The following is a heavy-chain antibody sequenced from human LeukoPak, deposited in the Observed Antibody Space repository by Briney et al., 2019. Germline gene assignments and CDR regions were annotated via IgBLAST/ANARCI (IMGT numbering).Heavy chain of an antibody. CDR3: ARGEEMASMPFDI. J-gene: IGHJ3*02. CDR1: GFTFSSYA. CDR2: ISYDGSNK. Sequence: GRSLRLSCAASGFTFSSYAMHWVRQAPGKGLEWVAVISYDGSNKYYADSVKGRFTISRDNSKNTLYLQTNSLRAEDTAVYYCARGEEMASMPFDIWGHGTMVTVSS. D-gene: IGHD5-24*01. V-gene: IGHV3-30-3*01.